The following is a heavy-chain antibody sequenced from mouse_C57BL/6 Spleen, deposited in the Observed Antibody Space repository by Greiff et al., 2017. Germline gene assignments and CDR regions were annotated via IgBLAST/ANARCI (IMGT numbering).Heavy chain of an antibody. CDR1: GFTFGSYA. CDR2: ISDGGSYT. V-gene: IGHV5-4*01. CDR3: ARDLGGAY. J-gene: IGHJ3*01. Sequence: EVQLVESGGGLVKPGGSLKLSCAASGFTFGSYAMSWVRQTPEKRLEWVATISDGGSYTYYPDNVKGRFTISRDNAKNNLYLQMSHLKSEDTAMYYCARDLGGAYWGQGTLVTVSA.